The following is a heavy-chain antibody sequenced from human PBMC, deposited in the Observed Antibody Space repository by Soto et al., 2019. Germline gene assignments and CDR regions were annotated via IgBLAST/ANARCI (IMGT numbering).Heavy chain of an antibody. V-gene: IGHV3-43*01. CDR1: GFTFDDYT. Sequence: GGSLRLSCAASGFTFDDYTMHWVRQAPGKGLEWVSLISWDGGSTYYADSVKGRFTISRDNSKNSLYLQMNSLRTEDTALYYCAKDKAAMVPSYYFDYWGQGTLVTVSS. D-gene: IGHD5-18*01. J-gene: IGHJ4*02. CDR2: ISWDGGST. CDR3: AKDKAAMVPSYYFDY.